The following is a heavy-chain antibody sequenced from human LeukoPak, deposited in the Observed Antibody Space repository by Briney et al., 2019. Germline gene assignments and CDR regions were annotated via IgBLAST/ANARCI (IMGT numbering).Heavy chain of an antibody. D-gene: IGHD6-6*01. V-gene: IGHV1-2*02. CDR3: ARPDSSSSSYYGMDV. CDR2: INPNSGGT. Sequence: ASVKVSCTASGYTFTGYYMHWVRQAPGQGLEWMGWINPNSGGTNYAQKFQGRVTMTRDTSISTAYMELSRLRSDDTAVYYCARPDSSSSSYYGMDVWGQGTTVTVSS. J-gene: IGHJ6*02. CDR1: GYTFTGYY.